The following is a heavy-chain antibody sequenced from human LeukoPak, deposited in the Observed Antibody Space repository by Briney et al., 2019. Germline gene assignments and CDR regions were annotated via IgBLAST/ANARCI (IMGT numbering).Heavy chain of an antibody. Sequence: GGSLRLSCAASGFTFSSYAMSWVRQAPGKGLEWVSAISGSGGSTYYADSVKGRFTISRDNSKNTLYLQINSLRDEDTAVYYCAKDTGVFYDSSGYYGYFDYWGQGTLVTVSS. V-gene: IGHV3-23*01. D-gene: IGHD3-22*01. CDR3: AKDTGVFYDSSGYYGYFDY. CDR1: GFTFSSYA. J-gene: IGHJ4*02. CDR2: ISGSGGST.